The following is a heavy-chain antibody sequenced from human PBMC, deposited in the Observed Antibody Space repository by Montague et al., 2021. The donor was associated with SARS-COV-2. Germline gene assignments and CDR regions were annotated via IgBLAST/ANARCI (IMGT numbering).Heavy chain of an antibody. Sequence: TLSLTCTVSGGSISSGSYYWGWIRQPAGKGLEWIGRIYTSGSTNYNSSLKSRVTISVDTSKNQFSLKLSSVTAADTAVYYCARDLAPYYGSGSYYNPIDAFDIWGQGTMVTVSS. CDR1: GGSISSGSYY. CDR3: ARDLAPYYGSGSYYNPIDAFDI. J-gene: IGHJ3*02. D-gene: IGHD3-10*01. V-gene: IGHV4-61*02. CDR2: IYTSGST.